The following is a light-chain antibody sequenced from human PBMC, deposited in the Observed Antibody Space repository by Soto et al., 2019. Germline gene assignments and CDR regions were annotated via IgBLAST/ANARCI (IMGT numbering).Light chain of an antibody. CDR2: DVT. CDR3: SSYAGKVS. V-gene: IGLV2-8*01. Sequence: QSALTQHPSASGSLGQSITISCTGTSSDVGGNKYVSWYQQHPGKAPKLMIYDVTKRPSGVPDRFSGSKSGNTASLTVSGLQAEDEADYYCSSYAGKVSFGGGTKVTVL. CDR1: SSDVGGNKY. J-gene: IGLJ2*01.